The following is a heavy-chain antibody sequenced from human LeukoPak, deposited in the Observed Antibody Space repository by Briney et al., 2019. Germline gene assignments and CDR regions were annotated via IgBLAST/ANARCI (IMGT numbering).Heavy chain of an antibody. CDR3: ARMNYVSTGWGAPFDY. V-gene: IGHV3-30*03. D-gene: IGHD1-7*01. Sequence: GGSLRLSCAASGFTFSTSGMHWFRQAPGKGLEWVAVIAYDGSNKYYADSVKGRFTISRDNSKNTLYPQMNSLRAEDTAVYYCARMNYVSTGWGAPFDYWGQGTLVTVSS. CDR2: IAYDGSNK. CDR1: GFTFSTSG. J-gene: IGHJ4*02.